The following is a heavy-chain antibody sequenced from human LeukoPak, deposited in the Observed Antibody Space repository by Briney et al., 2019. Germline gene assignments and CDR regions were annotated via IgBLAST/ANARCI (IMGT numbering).Heavy chain of an antibody. D-gene: IGHD3-16*01. Sequence: GASVKVSCKASGYTFTSYYMHWVRQAPGQGLEWMGWINPSSGDTKYPQEFQGRVTMTGDTSISTAYMELSRLRSDDTAVYYCARDTLTYDYVWGTIDYWGQGTLSPSPQ. CDR2: INPSSGDT. J-gene: IGHJ4*02. V-gene: IGHV1-2*02. CDR1: GYTFTSYY. CDR3: ARDTLTYDYVWGTIDY.